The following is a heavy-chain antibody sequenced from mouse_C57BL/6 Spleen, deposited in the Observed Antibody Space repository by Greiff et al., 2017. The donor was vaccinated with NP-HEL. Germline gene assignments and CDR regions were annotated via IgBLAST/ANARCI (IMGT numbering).Heavy chain of an antibody. CDR3: TVYDGYYRFAY. Sequence: VQLQQSGAELVRPGASVTLSCKASGYTFTDYEMHWVKQTPVHGLEWIGAIDPETGGTAYNQKFKGKAILTADKSSSTAYMELRSLTSEDSAVYYCTVYDGYYRFAYWGQGTLVTVSA. CDR1: GYTFTDYE. CDR2: IDPETGGT. D-gene: IGHD2-3*01. J-gene: IGHJ3*01. V-gene: IGHV1-15*01.